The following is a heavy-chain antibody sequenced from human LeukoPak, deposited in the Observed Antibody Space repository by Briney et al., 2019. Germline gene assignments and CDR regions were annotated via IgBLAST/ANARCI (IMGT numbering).Heavy chain of an antibody. J-gene: IGHJ3*02. CDR1: GYTFTSYG. D-gene: IGHD3-10*01. CDR3: ARAKRNYYGSGSYYKMGDAFDI. V-gene: IGHV1-2*02. Sequence: ASVKVSCKASGYTFTSYGISWVRQAPGQGLEWMGWINPNSGGTNYAQKFQGRVTMTRDTSISTAYMELSRLRSDDTAVYYCARAKRNYYGSGSYYKMGDAFDIWGQGTMVTVSS. CDR2: INPNSGGT.